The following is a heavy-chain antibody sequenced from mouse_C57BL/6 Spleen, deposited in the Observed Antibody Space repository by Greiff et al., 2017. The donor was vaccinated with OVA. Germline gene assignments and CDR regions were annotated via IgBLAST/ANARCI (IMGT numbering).Heavy chain of an antibody. CDR3: ARETAQALFAY. CDR2: INPNNGGT. D-gene: IGHD3-2*02. Sequence: VQLQQSGPELVKPGASVKIPCKASGYTFTDYNMDWVKQSHGTSLEWIGDINPNNGGTIYNQKFKGKATLTVDKSSITAYMQRSSLTAEDSAVYYCARETAQALFAYWGQGTLVTVSA. J-gene: IGHJ3*01. V-gene: IGHV1-18*01. CDR1: GYTFTDYN.